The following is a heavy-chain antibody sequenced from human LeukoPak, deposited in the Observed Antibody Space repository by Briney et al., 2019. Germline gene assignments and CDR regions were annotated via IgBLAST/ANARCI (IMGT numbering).Heavy chain of an antibody. D-gene: IGHD6-19*01. CDR1: GGSISSYY. Sequence: PSETLSLTCTGSGGSISSYYWSWIRQPPGKGLEWIGYIYYSGSTNYNPSLKSRVTISVDTSKNQFSLKLSSVTAADTAVYYCARDLGSPEYFQHWGQGTLVTVSS. CDR3: ARDLGSPEYFQH. CDR2: IYYSGST. J-gene: IGHJ1*01. V-gene: IGHV4-59*01.